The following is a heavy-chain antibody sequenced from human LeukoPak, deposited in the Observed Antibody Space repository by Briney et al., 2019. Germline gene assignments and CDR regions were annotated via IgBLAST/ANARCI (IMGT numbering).Heavy chain of an antibody. D-gene: IGHD6-19*01. V-gene: IGHV1-18*01. J-gene: IGHJ4*02. CDR1: GYSFTSYG. CDR3: ARERSGWFFSN. Sequence: ASVKVSCKASGYSFTSYGITWVRQAPGQGHEWMGWINPYNGNTNYAQKLQGRVTMTTDTSTSTAYMDLRSLRSDDTAVYYCARERSGWFFSNWGQGTLVTVSS. CDR2: INPYNGNT.